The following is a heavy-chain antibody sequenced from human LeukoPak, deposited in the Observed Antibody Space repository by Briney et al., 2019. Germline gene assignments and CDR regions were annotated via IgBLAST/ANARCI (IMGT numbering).Heavy chain of an antibody. CDR3: ARDSPPRTIFGAADYYYYGMDV. J-gene: IGHJ6*02. CDR2: ISGSGGST. CDR1: GFTFSIYA. V-gene: IGHV3-23*01. Sequence: TGGSLRLSCAASGFTFSIYAMSWVRQAPGKGLEWVSAISGSGGSTYYADSVKGRFTISRDNSKNTLYLQMNSLRAEDTAVYYCARDSPPRTIFGAADYYYYGMDVWGQGTTVTVSS. D-gene: IGHD3-3*01.